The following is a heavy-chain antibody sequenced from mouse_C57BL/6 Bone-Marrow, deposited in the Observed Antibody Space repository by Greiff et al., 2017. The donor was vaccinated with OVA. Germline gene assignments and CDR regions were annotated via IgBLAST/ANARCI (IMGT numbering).Heavy chain of an antibody. CDR2: IDPENGDT. D-gene: IGHD1-1*01. Sequence: VQLQQSGAELVRPGASVKLSCTASGFNIKDDYMHWVKQRPEQGLEWIGWIDPENGDTEYASKFQGKATITADTSSNTAYLQLSSLTSEDTAVXYCTTYGLCFDYWGQGTTLTVSS. CDR3: TTYGLCFDY. J-gene: IGHJ2*01. V-gene: IGHV14-4*01. CDR1: GFNIKDDY.